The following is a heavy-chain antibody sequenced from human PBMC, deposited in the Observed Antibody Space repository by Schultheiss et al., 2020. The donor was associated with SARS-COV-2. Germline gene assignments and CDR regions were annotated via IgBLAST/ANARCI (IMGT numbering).Heavy chain of an antibody. CDR3: ARATRVESLFSVRGGSFDF. D-gene: IGHD5-24*01. CDR2: IYYSGST. J-gene: IGHJ4*02. CDR1: GGSISSYY. Sequence: SETLSITCTVSGGSISSYYWSWIRQPPGKGLEWIGYIYYSGSTNYNPSLKSRVTMSVDTSKNQFSLKLSSVTAADTAVYFCARATRVESLFSVRGGSFDFWGRGALVTVSS. V-gene: IGHV4-59*08.